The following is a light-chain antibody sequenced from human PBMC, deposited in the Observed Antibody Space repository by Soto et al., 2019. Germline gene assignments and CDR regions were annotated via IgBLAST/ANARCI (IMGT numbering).Light chain of an antibody. CDR1: QSVSSY. CDR2: GAS. CDR3: QQYGSSLRT. J-gene: IGKJ1*01. Sequence: EIVLTQSPGTLSLSPGERATLSCRASQSVSSYLAWYQQKPGQAPRLLIYGASSRATGVPDRFSGSGSGTDFTLTISRLEAEDFAVYYCQQYGSSLRTFGQGTKVDIK. V-gene: IGKV3-20*01.